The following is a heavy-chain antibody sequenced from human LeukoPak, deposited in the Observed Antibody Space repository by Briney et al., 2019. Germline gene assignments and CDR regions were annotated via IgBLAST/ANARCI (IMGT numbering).Heavy chain of an antibody. Sequence: GGSLRLSCAASGFTFSTYAVSWVRQAPGRGLERVSVISGNGGSTYYADSVKGRFTISRDNSKNTLYLQMSSLRADDTAVYYCAKDPTAPGTAEYFQHSGQGTLVTVSS. V-gene: IGHV3-23*01. CDR1: GFTFSTYA. D-gene: IGHD1-7*01. J-gene: IGHJ1*01. CDR2: ISGNGGST. CDR3: AKDPTAPGTAEYFQH.